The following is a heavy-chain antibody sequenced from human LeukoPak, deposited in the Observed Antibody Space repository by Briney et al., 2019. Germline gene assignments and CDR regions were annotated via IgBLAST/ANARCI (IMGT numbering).Heavy chain of an antibody. Sequence: GGSLRLSCAVSGFTFSGFWMSWSRQAPGKGLEWVASINSDGSEGYYADVVKGRFTISRDNAKNSLYLQMNSLRPEDSAMYYCARELWELDAFDIWGQGTMVIVSS. D-gene: IGHD3-16*01. CDR1: GFTFSGFW. CDR2: INSDGSEG. J-gene: IGHJ3*02. V-gene: IGHV3-7*03. CDR3: ARELWELDAFDI.